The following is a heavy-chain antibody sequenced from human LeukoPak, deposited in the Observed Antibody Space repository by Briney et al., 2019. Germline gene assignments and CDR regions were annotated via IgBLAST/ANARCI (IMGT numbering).Heavy chain of an antibody. CDR3: ARKGYSGSYGTNY. CDR1: GGSFSGYY. CDR2: INHSGST. J-gene: IGHJ4*02. V-gene: IGHV4-34*01. Sequence: SETLSLTCAVDGGSFSGYYWGWIRQPPGKGLEWIGEINHSGSTNYNPSLKSRVTISVDTSKNQFSLKLSSVTAADTAVYYCARKGYSGSYGTNYWGQGTLVTVSS. D-gene: IGHD1-26*01.